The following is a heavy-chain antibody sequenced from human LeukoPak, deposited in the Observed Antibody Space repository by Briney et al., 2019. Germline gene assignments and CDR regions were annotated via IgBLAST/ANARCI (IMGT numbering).Heavy chain of an antibody. J-gene: IGHJ4*02. CDR3: ARGAYDILTEVSFDY. D-gene: IGHD3-9*01. Sequence: PSETLSLTCTVSGYSISSGYYWGWIRQPPGKGLEWIGSIYYSGSTYYNPSLKSRVTISVDTSKNQFSLKLSSVTAADTAVYYCARGAYDILTEVSFDYWGQGTLVTVSS. V-gene: IGHV4-38-2*02. CDR1: GYSISSGYY. CDR2: IYYSGST.